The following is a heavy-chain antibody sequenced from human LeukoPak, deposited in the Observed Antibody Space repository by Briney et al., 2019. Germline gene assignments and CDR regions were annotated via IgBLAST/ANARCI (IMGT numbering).Heavy chain of an antibody. CDR3: ARGSSGYEAFDY. CDR2: IIPIFGTA. D-gene: IGHD5-12*01. J-gene: IGHJ4*02. V-gene: IGHV1-69*01. Sequence: GASVKVSCKASGGTFSSYAISWVRQAPGQGLEWMGGIIPIFGTANYAQKFQGRVTITADESTSTAYMELSSLRSEDTAVYYCARGSSGYEAFDYWGQGTLVTVSS. CDR1: GGTFSSYA.